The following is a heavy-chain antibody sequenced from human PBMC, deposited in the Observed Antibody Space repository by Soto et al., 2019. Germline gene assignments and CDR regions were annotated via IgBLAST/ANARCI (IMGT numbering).Heavy chain of an antibody. Sequence: QITLRESGPTVVKPTQTLTLTCTFSGFSLNTPGGGVGWIRQPPGKALEWVALIYWDDDKRYNPSLKRRLVITKDSSKNQVVLTMTNVDPVDTATYYGAPLVTADDSEYFDFWGQGTLVPVSP. CDR1: GFSLNTPGGG. CDR2: IYWDDDK. CDR3: APLVTADDSEYFDF. V-gene: IGHV2-5*02. D-gene: IGHD3-3*01. J-gene: IGHJ4*02.